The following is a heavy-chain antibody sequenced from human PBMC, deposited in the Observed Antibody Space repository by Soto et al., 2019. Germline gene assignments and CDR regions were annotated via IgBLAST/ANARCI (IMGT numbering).Heavy chain of an antibody. CDR2: IYNSATT. V-gene: IGHV4-59*01. Sequence: SETLSLTCTVSGDSISTYYWTWIRPPPGKGLEWIGYIYNSATTKYNPSLKSRVTISVDTSKNQFSLKLSSVTTADTAVYYCARGRFDFIWGTPAPYLDYWGQGALVTVSS. CDR3: ARGRFDFIWGTPAPYLDY. D-gene: IGHD3-16*01. J-gene: IGHJ4*02. CDR1: GDSISTYY.